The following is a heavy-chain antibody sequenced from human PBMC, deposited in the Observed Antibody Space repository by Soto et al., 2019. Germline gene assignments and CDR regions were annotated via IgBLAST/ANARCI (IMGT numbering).Heavy chain of an antibody. D-gene: IGHD1-26*01. CDR1: GYTFTSYA. J-gene: IGHJ5*02. CDR3: ARAGKWERNNWFDP. Sequence: ASVKVSCKASGYTFTSYAMHWVRQAPGQRLEWMGWTNAGNGNTKYSQKFQGRVTITRDTSASTAYMELSSLRSEDTAVYYCARAGKWERNNWFDPWGQGTLVTVSS. V-gene: IGHV1-3*01. CDR2: TNAGNGNT.